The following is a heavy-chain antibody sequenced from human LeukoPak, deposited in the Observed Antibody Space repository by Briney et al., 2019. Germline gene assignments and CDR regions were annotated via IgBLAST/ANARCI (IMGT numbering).Heavy chain of an antibody. CDR1: GGSISSHY. V-gene: IGHV4-59*08. CDR3: ARHLGTLNWFDP. J-gene: IGHJ5*02. D-gene: IGHD3-16*01. CDR2: IYYSGST. Sequence: SETLSLTCTVSGGSISSHYWSWIRQPPGKGLEWIGYIYYSGSTNYNPSLKSRVTISVDTSKNQFSLKLSSVTAADTAVYYCARHLGTLNWFDPWGQGTLVTVSS.